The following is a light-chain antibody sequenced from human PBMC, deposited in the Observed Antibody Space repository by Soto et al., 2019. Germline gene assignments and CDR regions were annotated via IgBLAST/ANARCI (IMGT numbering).Light chain of an antibody. CDR1: QTVDSY. V-gene: IGKV3-20*01. Sequence: EIVLTQSPDTLSLSPGERATVSCRASQTVDSYLAWYQHKPGQAPRLLIYGTSSRAIGIPGRFSGSGSGTDFTLTISRVEPEDFVVYYCQQYATSPTTFGQGARLDNK. CDR3: QQYATSPTT. J-gene: IGKJ5*01. CDR2: GTS.